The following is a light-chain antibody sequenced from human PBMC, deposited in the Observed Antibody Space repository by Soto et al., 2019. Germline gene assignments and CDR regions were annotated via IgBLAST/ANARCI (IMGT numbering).Light chain of an antibody. V-gene: IGLV2-14*01. J-gene: IGLJ3*02. CDR2: EAF. Sequence: QSALTQPASVSGSPGQSITISCTGSSSDVGGHDYVSWYLQHPGKAPKLLIYEAFNRPSGVSDRFSGSKSGSTASLTISGLQAEDEGDYYCSSFISTSTGVFGGGTKLTVL. CDR3: SSFISTSTGV. CDR1: SSDVGGHDY.